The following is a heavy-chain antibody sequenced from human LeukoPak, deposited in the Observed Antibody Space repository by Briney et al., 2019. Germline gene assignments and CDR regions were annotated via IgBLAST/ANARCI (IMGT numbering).Heavy chain of an antibody. CDR1: GFVFSSYS. CDR3: ARKSGSSGYPFDY. D-gene: IGHD3-22*01. J-gene: IGHJ4*02. Sequence: QPGGSLRLSCAASGFVFSSYSMNWVRQAPGKGLEWVSYITSSSAIYYADSVKGRFTISRDNAKNSLYLQMNSLRAEDTAVYYCARKSGSSGYPFDYWGQGTVVTVSS. V-gene: IGHV3-48*01. CDR2: ITSSSAI.